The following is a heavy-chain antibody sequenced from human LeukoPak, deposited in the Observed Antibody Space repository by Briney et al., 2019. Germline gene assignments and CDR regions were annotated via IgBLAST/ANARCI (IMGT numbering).Heavy chain of an antibody. Sequence: PPGGSLRLSCAASGFTFSSYGMHWVRQAPGKGLEWVAVISYDGSNKYYADSVKGRFTISRDNSKNTLYLQMNSLRAEDTAVYYCARARTWGLPYYDYWGQGTLVTVSS. D-gene: IGHD1/OR15-1a*01. J-gene: IGHJ4*02. CDR2: ISYDGSNK. CDR3: ARARTWGLPYYDY. V-gene: IGHV3-30*03. CDR1: GFTFSSYG.